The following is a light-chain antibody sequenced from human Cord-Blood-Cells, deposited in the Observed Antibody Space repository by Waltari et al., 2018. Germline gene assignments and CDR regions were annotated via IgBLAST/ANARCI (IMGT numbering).Light chain of an antibody. CDR2: EVS. CDR1: SSDVGGYNY. J-gene: IGLJ1*01. V-gene: IGLV2-14*01. CDR3: SSYTSSSEALYV. Sequence: QSALTQPASVSGSPGQSIPISCTGTSSDVGGYNYVSWHQQHPGKAPKLMIYEVSNRPSGVSKRFAGSKSGNTASLTISGLQAEDEADYYCSSYTSSSEALYVFGTGTKVTVL.